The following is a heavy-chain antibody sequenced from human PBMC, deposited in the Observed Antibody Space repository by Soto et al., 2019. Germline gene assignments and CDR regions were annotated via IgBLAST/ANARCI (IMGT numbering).Heavy chain of an antibody. J-gene: IGHJ4*02. CDR3: ARVRNGYYYDSSGYYYFDY. CDR1: GGSISSYC. CDR2: IYYSGST. D-gene: IGHD3-22*01. V-gene: IGHV4-59*01. Sequence: PSETLSLTCPVAGGSISSYCWSWIRPPPGKGLEWIGYIYYSGSTNYNPSLKSRVTISVDTSKNQFSLKLSSVTAADTAVYYCARVRNGYYYDSSGYYYFDYWGQGTLVTVSS.